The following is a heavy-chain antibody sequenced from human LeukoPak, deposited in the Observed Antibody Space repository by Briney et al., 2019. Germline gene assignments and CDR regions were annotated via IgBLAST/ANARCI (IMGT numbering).Heavy chain of an antibody. CDR3: AKEGVPSSWRDYYFFYYMDV. V-gene: IGHV3-23*01. D-gene: IGHD6-13*01. CDR1: GFTFSSYA. CDR2: ISGSGAGT. Sequence: HPGGSLRLSCAASGFTFSSYAMSWVRQAPGKGLEWVSAISGSGAGTYYADSVKGRFTISRDNSKNTLYLQMHSLRAEDTALYYCAKEGVPSSWRDYYFFYYMDVWGKGTTVTVSS. J-gene: IGHJ6*03.